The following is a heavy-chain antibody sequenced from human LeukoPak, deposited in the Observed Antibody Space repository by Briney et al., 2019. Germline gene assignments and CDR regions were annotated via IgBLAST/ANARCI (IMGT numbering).Heavy chain of an antibody. CDR3: ARTPPKGDIDY. J-gene: IGHJ4*02. CDR2: MSASSGNT. Sequence: ASVTVSCKASGYTYTNYDINKVRQATGQGLEWLGWMSASSGNTGYAQKFQGRVSMTRATSISTAYLELTSLTFDDTAVYYCARTPPKGDIDYWGQGTLVTVSS. CDR1: GYTYTNYD. V-gene: IGHV1-8*01. D-gene: IGHD2-21*02.